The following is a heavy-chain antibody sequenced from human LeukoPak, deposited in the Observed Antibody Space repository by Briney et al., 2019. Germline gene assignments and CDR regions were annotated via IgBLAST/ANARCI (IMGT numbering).Heavy chain of an antibody. CDR3: ASGSLDSFDY. D-gene: IGHD1-26*01. Sequence: GASVKVSCKASGYTFTGYYMHWVRQAPGQGLEWMGWINPNSGGTNYAQKLQGRVTMTRDTSISTAYMELSRLRSDDTAVYYCASGSLDSFDYWGQGTLVTVSS. J-gene: IGHJ4*02. CDR2: INPNSGGT. CDR1: GYTFTGYY. V-gene: IGHV1-2*02.